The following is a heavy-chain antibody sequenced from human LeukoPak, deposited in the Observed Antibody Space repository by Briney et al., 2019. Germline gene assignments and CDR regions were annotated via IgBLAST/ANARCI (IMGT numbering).Heavy chain of an antibody. CDR1: GYRFTSYW. D-gene: IGHD4-17*01. CDR3: ARPEEHGDYVHDAFDI. CDR2: IYPGDSDT. Sequence: GESLKISCKASGYRFTSYWIGWVRQMPGKGLEWMGIIYPGDSDTRYSPSFQGQVTISANKSISTAYLQWSSLKASDTAMYYCARPEEHGDYVHDAFDIWGQGTMVTVSS. J-gene: IGHJ3*02. V-gene: IGHV5-51*01.